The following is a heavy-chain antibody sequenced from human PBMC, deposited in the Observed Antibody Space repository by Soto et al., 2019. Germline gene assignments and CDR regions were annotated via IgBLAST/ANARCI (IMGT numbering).Heavy chain of an antibody. CDR2: ISGSSGST. D-gene: IGHD3-16*02. Sequence: GGSLRLSCAASGFTFSSYAMSWVRQAPGKGLEWVSAISGSSGSTYDADSVKGRFTISRENSKNTLYLQMNSLRAEDTAVYYCAKWEISEYYYMDVWGKGTTVTVSS. J-gene: IGHJ6*03. V-gene: IGHV3-23*01. CDR3: AKWEISEYYYMDV. CDR1: GFTFSSYA.